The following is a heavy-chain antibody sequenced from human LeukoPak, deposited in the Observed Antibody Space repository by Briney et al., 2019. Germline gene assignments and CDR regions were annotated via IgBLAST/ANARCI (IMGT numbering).Heavy chain of an antibody. CDR1: GDSVSSNSAA. CDR2: TYYRSKWYN. J-gene: IGHJ2*01. D-gene: IGHD4-17*01. V-gene: IGHV6-1*01. CDR3: ARDSPLTTVTTFPYWYFDL. Sequence: SQTLSLTCATSGDSVSSNSAAWNWIRQSPSRGLEWLGRTYYRSKWYNDYAVSVKSRITINPDTSKNQFSLQLNSVTLEDTAVYYCARDSPLTTVTTFPYWYFDLWGRGTLVTVSS.